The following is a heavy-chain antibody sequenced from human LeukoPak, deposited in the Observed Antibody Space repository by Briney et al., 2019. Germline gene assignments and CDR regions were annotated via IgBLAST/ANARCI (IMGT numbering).Heavy chain of an antibody. V-gene: IGHV5-51*01. Sequence: GESLKISCKGSGYSFTSYWIGWVRQMPGKGLEWMGIIYPGDSDTRYSPSFQGQVTISADKSISTAYPQWSSLKASDTAMYYCATTGYYGSGSYFNPFDYWGQGTLVTVSS. J-gene: IGHJ4*02. CDR1: GYSFTSYW. D-gene: IGHD3-10*01. CDR2: IYPGDSDT. CDR3: ATTGYYGSGSYFNPFDY.